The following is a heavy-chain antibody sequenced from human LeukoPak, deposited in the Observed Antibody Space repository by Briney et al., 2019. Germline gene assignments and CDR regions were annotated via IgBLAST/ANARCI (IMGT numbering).Heavy chain of an antibody. CDR3: AKDPSGRWSGSYVDY. CDR2: IWYDGSNK. V-gene: IGHV3-33*06. Sequence: GGSLRLSCAASGFTFSSYSMHWVRQAPGKGLEWVAVIWYDGSNKYYADSVKGRFTISRDNSKNTLYLQMNSLRAEDTAVYYCAKDPSGRWSGSYVDYWGQGTLVTVSS. CDR1: GFTFSSYS. D-gene: IGHD1-26*01. J-gene: IGHJ4*02.